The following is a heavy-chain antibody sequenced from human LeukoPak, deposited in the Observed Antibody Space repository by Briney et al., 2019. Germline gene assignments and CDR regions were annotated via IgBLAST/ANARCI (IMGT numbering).Heavy chain of an antibody. D-gene: IGHD1-26*01. CDR1: GFTFSSYW. CDR3: VRDLGGRSGH. CDR2: IASNGSST. Sequence: GGSLRLSCAASGFTFSSYWMNWVRQAPGKGLVWVSRIASNGSSTTYADSVKGRFSISRDNAKNTLYLQMNSLRVEDTAVYYCVRDLGGRSGHWGQGTLVTVSS. J-gene: IGHJ4*02. V-gene: IGHV3-74*01.